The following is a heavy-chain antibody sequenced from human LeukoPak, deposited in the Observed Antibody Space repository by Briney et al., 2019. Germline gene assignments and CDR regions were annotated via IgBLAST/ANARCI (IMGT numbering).Heavy chain of an antibody. CDR1: GFTFSDYY. CDR2: ISSSGSTI. Sequence: GGSLRLSCAASGFTFSDYYMSWIRQAPGKGLEWVSYISSSGSTIYYADSVKGRFTISRDNAKNSLYLQMNSLRAEDTAVYYCARAATTYYYDTSGYYGGQGTLVTVPS. CDR3: ARAATTYYYDTSGYY. V-gene: IGHV3-11*04. D-gene: IGHD3-22*01. J-gene: IGHJ4*02.